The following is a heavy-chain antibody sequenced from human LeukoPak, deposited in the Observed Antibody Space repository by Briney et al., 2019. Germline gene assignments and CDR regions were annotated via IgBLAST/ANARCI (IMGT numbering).Heavy chain of an antibody. CDR3: ARHDDILTGYYFHH. D-gene: IGHD3-9*01. CDR1: GGSISSGSYY. J-gene: IGHJ1*01. CDR2: IYTSGST. Sequence: PSETLSLTCTVSGGSISSGSYYWSWIRQPAGKGLEWIGRIYTSGSTNYNPSLKSRVTISVDTSKNQFSLKLSSVTAADTAMYYCARHDDILTGYYFHHWGQGTLVTVSS. V-gene: IGHV4-61*02.